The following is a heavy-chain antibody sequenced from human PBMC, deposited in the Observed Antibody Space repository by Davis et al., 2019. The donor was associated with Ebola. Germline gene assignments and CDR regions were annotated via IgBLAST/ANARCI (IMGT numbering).Heavy chain of an antibody. Sequence: GGSLRLSCAASGFTFSNAWMNWVRQAPGKGLEWVGRIKSKTDGGTTDYAAPVKGRFTISRDDSKNTAYLQMNSLKTEDTAVYYCTGNYDSSGYSPPYYYYGMDVWGQGTTVTVSS. CDR1: GFTFSNAW. D-gene: IGHD3-22*01. CDR2: IKSKTDGGTT. CDR3: TGNYDSSGYSPPYYYYGMDV. V-gene: IGHV3-15*07. J-gene: IGHJ6*02.